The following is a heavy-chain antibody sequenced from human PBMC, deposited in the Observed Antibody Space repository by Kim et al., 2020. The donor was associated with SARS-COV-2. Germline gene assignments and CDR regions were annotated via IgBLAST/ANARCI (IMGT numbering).Heavy chain of an antibody. Sequence: ASVKVSCKVSGYTLTELSMHWVRQAPGKGLEWMGGFDPEDGETIYAQKFQGRVTMTEDTSTDTAYMELSSLRSEDTAVYYCATHLRAYGSGSYYYYYYGMDVWGQGTTVTVSS. D-gene: IGHD3-10*01. V-gene: IGHV1-24*01. CDR2: FDPEDGET. CDR3: ATHLRAYGSGSYYYYYYGMDV. J-gene: IGHJ6*02. CDR1: GYTLTELS.